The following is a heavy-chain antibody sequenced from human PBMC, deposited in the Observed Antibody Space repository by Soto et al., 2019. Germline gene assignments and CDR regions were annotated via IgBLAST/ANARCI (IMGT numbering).Heavy chain of an antibody. CDR2: IYYSGST. V-gene: IGHV4-59*01. CDR1: GGSISSYY. CDR3: ARVWRGALDI. Sequence: SETLSLTCTVSGGSISSYYWSWIRQPPGKGLEWIGYIYYSGSTNYNPSLKSRVTISVDTSKNQFSLKLSSVTAAHTAVYYCARVWRGALDIRGKGTIDTVSS. J-gene: IGHJ3*02. D-gene: IGHD2-21*01.